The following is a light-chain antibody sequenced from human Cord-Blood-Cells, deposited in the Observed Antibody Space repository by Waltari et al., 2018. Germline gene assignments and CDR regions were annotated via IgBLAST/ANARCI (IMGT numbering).Light chain of an antibody. CDR1: QSISSY. CDR3: QQSYSTPRT. V-gene: IGKV1-39*01. J-gene: IGKJ3*01. CDR2: AAS. Sequence: DIQMTQSPSSLSASVGDRVTITCRASQSISSYLNWYQQKPGKAPKLLIYAASSLQSGVPSRFSGSGSETDFTLTISSLQPEDFATYYCQQSYSTPRTFGHGTKVDIK.